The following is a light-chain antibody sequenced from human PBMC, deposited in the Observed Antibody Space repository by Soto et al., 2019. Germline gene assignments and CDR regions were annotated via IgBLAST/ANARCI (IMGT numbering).Light chain of an antibody. J-gene: IGKJ1*01. V-gene: IGKV1-5*03. CDR1: QRINNW. CDR3: QQYESFPRT. Sequence: DIQMTQSPSTLSASVGDRGTITCRASQRINNWLAWYQQKPGKAPKLFIFKASTLESGVPSRFSGSGSGTEFTLSISSLQPDDFATYFCQQYESFPRTFGQGTKVEIK. CDR2: KAS.